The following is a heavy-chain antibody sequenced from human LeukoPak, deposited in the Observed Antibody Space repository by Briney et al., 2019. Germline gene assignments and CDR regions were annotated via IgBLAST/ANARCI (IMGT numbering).Heavy chain of an antibody. Sequence: ASVKVSCKASGYTFTGYYMHWVRQAPGQGLEWMGWISAYNGNTNYAQKLQGRVTMTTDTSTSTAYMEVRSLRSDDTAVYYCARVYRDTYGQNWGQGTLVTVSS. V-gene: IGHV1-18*04. CDR3: ARVYRDTYGQN. D-gene: IGHD5-18*01. CDR2: ISAYNGNT. CDR1: GYTFTGYY. J-gene: IGHJ4*02.